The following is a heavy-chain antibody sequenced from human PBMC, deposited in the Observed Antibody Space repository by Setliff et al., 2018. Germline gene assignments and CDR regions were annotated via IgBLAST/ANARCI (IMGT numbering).Heavy chain of an antibody. Sequence: VASVKVSCKASGGTFSSKAISWVRQAPGQGLEWMGGFIPSFGTANYAQKFQGRLTITADESTSTAYMELNSLRSEDTAIYYCARDSYGDNLPYNWFAPWGQRTLVTVSS. CDR2: FIPSFGTA. J-gene: IGHJ5*02. D-gene: IGHD4-17*01. V-gene: IGHV1-69*13. CDR1: GGTFSSKA. CDR3: ARDSYGDNLPYNWFAP.